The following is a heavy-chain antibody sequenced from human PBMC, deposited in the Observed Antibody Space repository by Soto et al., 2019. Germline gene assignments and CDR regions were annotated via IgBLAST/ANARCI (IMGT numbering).Heavy chain of an antibody. J-gene: IGHJ4*02. Sequence: HGESLKISCKASGYSFTFFWIAWVRQMPGKGLEWMGIIYPRDSDTRYSPSFQGQVSISVDKSISTAYLQWSSLKASDTAMYYCARQDGSGTYYFDSWGQGTLVTVSS. CDR1: GYSFTFFW. CDR3: ARQDGSGTYYFDS. D-gene: IGHD3-10*01. V-gene: IGHV5-51*01. CDR2: IYPRDSDT.